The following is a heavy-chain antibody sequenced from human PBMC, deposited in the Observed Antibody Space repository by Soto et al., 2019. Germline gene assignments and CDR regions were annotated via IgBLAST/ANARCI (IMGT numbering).Heavy chain of an antibody. Sequence: LTXTXXXXXIXSYYWSWIRQPPGKGLEWIGYIYYSGSTNYNPSLKSRVTISVDTSKNQFSLKLSSVTAADTAVYYCARGVRRAFDIWGQGTMVTVSS. J-gene: IGHJ3*02. CDR1: XXXIXSYY. V-gene: IGHV4-59*01. D-gene: IGHD3-10*02. CDR3: ARGVRRAFDI. CDR2: IYYSGST.